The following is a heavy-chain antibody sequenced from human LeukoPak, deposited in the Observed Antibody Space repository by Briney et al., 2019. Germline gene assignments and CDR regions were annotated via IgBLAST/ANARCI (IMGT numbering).Heavy chain of an antibody. J-gene: IGHJ4*02. Sequence: SETLSLTCTVSGGSVTGGTYYWSWIRQPPGKGLEWIGYFYYSGSTNFNPSLKSRVTISVDTSRNQFSLKLSSVTAADTAVYYCARAGYCSGGSCFRVYYFDSWGQGALVTVSS. CDR1: GGSVTGGTYY. D-gene: IGHD2-15*01. CDR3: ARAGYCSGGSCFRVYYFDS. V-gene: IGHV4-61*01. CDR2: FYYSGST.